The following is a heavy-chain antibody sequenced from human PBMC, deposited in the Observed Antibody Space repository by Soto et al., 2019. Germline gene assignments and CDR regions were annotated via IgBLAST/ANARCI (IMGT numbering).Heavy chain of an antibody. J-gene: IGHJ4*02. Sequence: ASVKVSCKASGYTSTNYAVHWVRQAPGQGLQWIGWINVGNGNTKPSQKFQGRVTFSRDTSASTAYMEVSSLTSEDTAVYYCTSVNKGLADYWGQGTLVTVS. CDR1: GYTSTNYA. CDR2: INVGNGNT. D-gene: IGHD3-16*02. CDR3: TSVNKGLADY. V-gene: IGHV1-3*01.